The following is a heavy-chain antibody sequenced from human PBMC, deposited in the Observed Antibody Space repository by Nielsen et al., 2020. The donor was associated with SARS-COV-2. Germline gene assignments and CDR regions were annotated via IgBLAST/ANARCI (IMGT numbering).Heavy chain of an antibody. D-gene: IGHD3-22*01. CDR1: GFTFSSYG. Sequence: GESLKISCAASGFTFSSYGMHWVRQAPGKGLEWVAVIWYDGSNKYYADSVKGRFTISRDNSKNTLYLQMNSLRAEDTAVYYCARDTHYYDSSGYYAPPYYYYGMDVWGQGITVTVSS. CDR3: ARDTHYYDSSGYYAPPYYYYGMDV. CDR2: IWYDGSNK. V-gene: IGHV3-33*01. J-gene: IGHJ6*02.